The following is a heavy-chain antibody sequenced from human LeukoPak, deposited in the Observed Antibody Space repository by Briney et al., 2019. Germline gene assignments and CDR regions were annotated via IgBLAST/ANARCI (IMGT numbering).Heavy chain of an antibody. CDR1: GGSISSSSYY. CDR2: IYYSGST. D-gene: IGHD3-10*01. Sequence: PSETLSLTCTVSGGSISSSSYYLGWIRQPPGKGLEWIGSIYYSGSTNSNPSLKSRVTMSVDTSKNQFSLKLRSVTAADTAVYYCARGGSGISNAFDIWGQGTMVTVSS. J-gene: IGHJ3*02. CDR3: ARGGSGISNAFDI. V-gene: IGHV4-39*07.